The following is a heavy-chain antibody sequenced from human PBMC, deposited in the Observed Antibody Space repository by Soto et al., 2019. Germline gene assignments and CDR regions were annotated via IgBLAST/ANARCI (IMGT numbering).Heavy chain of an antibody. J-gene: IGHJ6*02. Sequence: SETLSLTCAVYGGSFSGYYWSWIRQPPGKGLEWIGEINHSGSTNYNPSLKSRVTISVDTSKNQFSLKLSSVTAADTAVYYCASLAAAGLYYYYGMDVWGQGTTVTVSS. D-gene: IGHD6-13*01. CDR3: ASLAAAGLYYYYGMDV. CDR1: GGSFSGYY. V-gene: IGHV4-34*01. CDR2: INHSGST.